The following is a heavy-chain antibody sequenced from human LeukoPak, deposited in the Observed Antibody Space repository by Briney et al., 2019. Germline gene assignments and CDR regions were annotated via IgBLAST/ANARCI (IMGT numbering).Heavy chain of an antibody. V-gene: IGHV4-34*01. CDR3: ARAAGSWYLGWFDP. D-gene: IGHD6-13*01. J-gene: IGHJ5*02. CDR2: INHSGST. CDR1: GGSISGYY. Sequence: PSETLSLTCTVSGGSISGYYWSWIRQPPGKGLGWIGEINHSGSTNYNPSLKSRVTISVDTSKNQFSLKLSSVTAADTAVYYCARAAGSWYLGWFDPWGQGTLVTVSS.